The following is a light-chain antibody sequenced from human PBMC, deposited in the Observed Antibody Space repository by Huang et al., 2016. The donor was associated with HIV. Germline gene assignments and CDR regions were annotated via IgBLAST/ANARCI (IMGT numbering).Light chain of an antibody. V-gene: IGKV3-15*01. CDR1: RTVNSN. J-gene: IGKJ4*01. Sequence: EIVMTQSPATLSVSPGERATRSCRASRTVNSNLAWYQERPGQSPRLLIYGASIRATGIPARFSGRGSGREFTLTIGSLQSEDFAIYYCQQYDSWPPLTFGGGTKVEIK. CDR2: GAS. CDR3: QQYDSWPPLT.